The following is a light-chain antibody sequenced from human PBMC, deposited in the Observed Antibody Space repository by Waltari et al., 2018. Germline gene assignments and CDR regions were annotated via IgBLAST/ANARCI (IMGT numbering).Light chain of an antibody. CDR3: CSYAGSRTYV. CDR2: EGS. Sequence: QSALTQPASVSGSPGQSITISCTGTSSDVGSYNFVSWYQHNPGKAPKLMIFEGSRRPSGISNRFSGSKSGNTASLTISGLQAEDEADYYCCSYAGSRTYVFGAGTKVTVL. V-gene: IGLV2-23*01. J-gene: IGLJ1*01. CDR1: SSDVGSYNF.